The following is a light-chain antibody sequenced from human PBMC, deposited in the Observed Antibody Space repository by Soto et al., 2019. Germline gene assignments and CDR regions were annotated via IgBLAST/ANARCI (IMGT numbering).Light chain of an antibody. Sequence: DIQLTQSPSSLSASVGDRVTITCRASQAIISYLAWYQQKPGKVPELLIYATSTLQSGAPSRFSGSGSGTEFTLTISSLQAEDIATYYCEKYNHAPNFGGGTKVEIK. J-gene: IGKJ4*01. V-gene: IGKV1-27*01. CDR2: ATS. CDR1: QAIISY. CDR3: EKYNHAPN.